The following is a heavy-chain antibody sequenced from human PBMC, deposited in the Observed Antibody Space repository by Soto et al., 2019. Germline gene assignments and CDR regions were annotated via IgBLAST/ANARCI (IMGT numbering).Heavy chain of an antibody. CDR3: ARDRLVGATDRVEYFQH. D-gene: IGHD1-26*01. J-gene: IGHJ1*01. Sequence: QVQLVESGGGVVQPGRSLRLSCAASGFTFSSYAMHWVRQAPGKGLEWVAVISYDVSNKYYEDSVKGRFTICRDNSKNTLYLQMNSLRAEDTAVYYCARDRLVGATDRVEYFQHWCQGTLVTVSS. V-gene: IGHV3-30-3*01. CDR1: GFTFSSYA. CDR2: ISYDVSNK.